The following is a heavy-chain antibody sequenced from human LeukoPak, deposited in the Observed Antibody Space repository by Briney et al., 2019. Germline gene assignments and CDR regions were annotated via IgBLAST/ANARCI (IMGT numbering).Heavy chain of an antibody. Sequence: ASVKVSCKVSGHTLSELSMHWVRQAPGKGLEWMGGFDPEEGETIYAQKFQGRVTMTEDTSTDTAYMELNSLRSEDTAVYYCAVESGSSGFLPFDYWGQGTLVTVSS. V-gene: IGHV1-24*01. CDR2: FDPEEGET. J-gene: IGHJ4*02. D-gene: IGHD6-19*01. CDR1: GHTLSELS. CDR3: AVESGSSGFLPFDY.